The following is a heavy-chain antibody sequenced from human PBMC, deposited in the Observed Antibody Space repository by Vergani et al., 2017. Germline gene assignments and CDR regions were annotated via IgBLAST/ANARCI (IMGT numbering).Heavy chain of an antibody. CDR1: GFTFSDYY. CDR2: ISSSGSTI. J-gene: IGHJ6*03. CDR3: ARAGYSGYDPPYYYYYYYMDV. Sequence: VQLVESGGGLVKPGGSLRLSCAASGFTFSDYYMSWIRQAPGKGLEWVSYISSSGSTIYYADSVKGRFTISRDNAKNSLYLQMNSLRAEDTAVYYCARAGYSGYDPPYYYYYYYMDVWGKGTTVTVSS. V-gene: IGHV3-11*01. D-gene: IGHD5-12*01.